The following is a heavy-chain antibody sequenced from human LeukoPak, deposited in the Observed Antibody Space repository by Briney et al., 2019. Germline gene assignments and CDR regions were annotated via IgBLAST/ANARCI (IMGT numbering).Heavy chain of an antibody. CDR2: IDPADSYT. Sequence: GESLKISCKGPGCPFISYWVSWSRQMPGKGLEWMGRIDPADSYTSYSPSFQGHVTISADKSISTAYLQWSSLKPSDTAMYYSVIFSCRTGALTETYAFDMWGQGTMVIVSS. CDR1: GCPFISYW. D-gene: IGHD1-14*01. CDR3: VIFSCRTGALTETYAFDM. J-gene: IGHJ3*02. V-gene: IGHV5-10-1*01.